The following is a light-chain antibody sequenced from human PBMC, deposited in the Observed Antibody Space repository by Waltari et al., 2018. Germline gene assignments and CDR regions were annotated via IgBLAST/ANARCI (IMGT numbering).Light chain of an antibody. CDR2: WVF. CDR1: QSLVPVDGNTC. Sequence: VMTQSPVSLCVTLGQAASISCKSSQSLVPVDGNTCLNWFHQVQGQSPTLLSYWVFNLDFGGRDRFSCSGSGADCTLRISRVEAEDGGVYYCMQGTRWPYTFGQGTQLDIK. V-gene: IGKV2-30*02. J-gene: IGKJ2*01. CDR3: MQGTRWPYT.